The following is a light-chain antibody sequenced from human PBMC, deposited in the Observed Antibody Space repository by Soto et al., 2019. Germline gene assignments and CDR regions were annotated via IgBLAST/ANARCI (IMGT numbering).Light chain of an antibody. J-gene: IGKJ4*01. CDR3: QQYNNWPPLT. Sequence: EIVMTQSPATLSVSPGEGATLSCRASQSVSSNLAWYQQKPGQAHRLLIYAASTRATGVPARFSGSGSGTEFTLTISILQSEDFAVYYCQQYNNWPPLTFGGGTKVEIK. V-gene: IGKV3-15*01. CDR1: QSVSSN. CDR2: AAS.